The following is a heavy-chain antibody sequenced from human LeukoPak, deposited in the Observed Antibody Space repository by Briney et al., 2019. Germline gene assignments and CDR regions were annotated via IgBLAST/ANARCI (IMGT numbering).Heavy chain of an antibody. CDR3: TRGWLKTGMDV. CDR2: TYSKSRWYF. D-gene: IGHD3-10*01. J-gene: IGHJ6*04. CDR1: GDSVSSNSAG. Sequence: SQTLSLTCAISGDSVSSNSAGWNCIRQSPSRGLEWLGRTYSKSRWYFEYAVSVKSRITINPDTSKNQFSLQLNSVTPEDTAVYYCTRGWLKTGMDVWGKGSTVTVSS. V-gene: IGHV6-1*01.